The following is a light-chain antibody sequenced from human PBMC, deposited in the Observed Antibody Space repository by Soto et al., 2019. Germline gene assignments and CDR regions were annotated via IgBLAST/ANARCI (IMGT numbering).Light chain of an antibody. CDR1: SSDVGLYDY. CDR3: SSYTSDSSYV. V-gene: IGLV2-14*01. CDR2: AVS. J-gene: IGLJ1*01. Sequence: QSALTQPRSVSASPGQSVTISCTGTSSDVGLYDYVSWYQQHPGKAPQLMIYAVSNRPSGVSNRFSASKSGNTASLFISGLQAEDEADYYCSSYTSDSSYVFGSGTKVTVL.